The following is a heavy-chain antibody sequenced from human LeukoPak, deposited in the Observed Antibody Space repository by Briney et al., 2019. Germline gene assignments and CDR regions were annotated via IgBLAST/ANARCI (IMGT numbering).Heavy chain of an antibody. D-gene: IGHD5-18*01. J-gene: IGHJ5*02. V-gene: IGHV4-31*03. CDR1: GGSISSGGYY. CDR3: ARDGKGRGYSFKIDP. CDR2: IYYSGST. Sequence: SETLSLTCTVSGGSISSGGYYWSWIRQHPGKGLEWIGYIYYSGSTYYNPSLKSRVTISVDTSKNQFSLKLSSVTAADTAVYYCARDGKGRGYSFKIDPWGQGTLVTVSS.